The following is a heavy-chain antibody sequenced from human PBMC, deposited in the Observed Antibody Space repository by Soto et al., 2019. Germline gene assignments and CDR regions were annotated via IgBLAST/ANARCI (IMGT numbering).Heavy chain of an antibody. CDR2: IDTTGKTI. Sequence: GGSLRLSCAASGFTFSRYSMNWVRQAPGKGLDWLSYIDTTGKTIYYADSVKGRFIISRDNAKNSLYLQMNSLRDDDTAVYYCARGGVATIFGDSWGQGTLVTVSS. J-gene: IGHJ4*02. CDR3: ARGGVATIFGDS. V-gene: IGHV3-48*02. D-gene: IGHD5-12*01. CDR1: GFTFSRYS.